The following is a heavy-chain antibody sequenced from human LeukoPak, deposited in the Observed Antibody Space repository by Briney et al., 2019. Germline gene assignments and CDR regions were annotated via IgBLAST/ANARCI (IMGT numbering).Heavy chain of an antibody. D-gene: IGHD1-26*01. Sequence: SETLSLTCTVSGGSISSSGYYWGWIRQPPGKGLEWIGSIYYSGSTYYNPSLKSRVTISVDTSKNQFSLKLSSVTAADTAVYYCARGEWELLHFDYWGQGTLVTVSS. CDR2: IYYSGST. CDR1: GGSISSSGYY. CDR3: ARGEWELLHFDY. V-gene: IGHV4-39*07. J-gene: IGHJ4*02.